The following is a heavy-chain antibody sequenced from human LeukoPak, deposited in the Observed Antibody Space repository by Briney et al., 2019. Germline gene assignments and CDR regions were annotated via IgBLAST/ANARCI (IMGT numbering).Heavy chain of an antibody. CDR3: AALGPKGGFDP. V-gene: IGHV4-38-2*02. J-gene: IGHJ5*02. D-gene: IGHD3-16*01. Sequence: SETLSLTCTVSGYSISSGYSWGWIRQPPGKGLEWIGTFSHSVSPNYNPSLKSRVTISVDTSKNQLSLKLSSVTATDTAVYYCAALGPKGGFDPWGQGTLVTVSS. CDR1: GYSISSGYS. CDR2: FSHSVSP.